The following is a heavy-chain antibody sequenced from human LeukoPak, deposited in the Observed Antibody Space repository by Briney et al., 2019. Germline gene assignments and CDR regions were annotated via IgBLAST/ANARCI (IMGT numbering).Heavy chain of an antibody. J-gene: IGHJ4*02. CDR1: GGSISSGSYY. CDR3: ARAPIYCTNGVCYSARFDY. D-gene: IGHD2-8*01. V-gene: IGHV4-61*02. Sequence: SQTLSLTCTVSGGSISSGSYYWSWIRQPAGKGLEWIGRIYTSGRTNYNPSLKSRVTISVDTSKNQFSLKLSSVTTADTAVYYCARAPIYCTNGVCYSARFDYWGQGTLVTVSS. CDR2: IYTSGRT.